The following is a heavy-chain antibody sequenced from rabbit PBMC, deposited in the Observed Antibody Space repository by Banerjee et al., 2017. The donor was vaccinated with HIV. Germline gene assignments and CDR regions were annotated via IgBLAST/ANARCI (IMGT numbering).Heavy chain of an antibody. D-gene: IGHD7-1*01. CDR2: INTSSGNT. Sequence: QSVEESGGDLVKPGGTLTLTCTVSGFSLSNYVMNWVRQAPGKGPEWIACINTSSGNTVYASWAKGRFTISKTSSTTVTLQMTSLTAADTATYFCARDETDDAGYNYRLWGPGTLVTVS. J-gene: IGHJ4*01. CDR1: GFSLSNYV. CDR3: ARDETDDAGYNYRL. V-gene: IGHV1S40*01.